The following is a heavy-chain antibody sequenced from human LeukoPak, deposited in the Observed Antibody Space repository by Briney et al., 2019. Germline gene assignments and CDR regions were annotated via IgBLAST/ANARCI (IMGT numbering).Heavy chain of an antibody. J-gene: IGHJ6*03. CDR1: GGSISYYY. Sequence: SETLSLTCTVSGGSISYYYWSWIRQPPGKGLEWIGEINHSGSTNYNPSLKSRVTISVDTSKNQFSLKLSSVTAADTAVYYCARPLSYYYMDVWGKGTTVTVSS. V-gene: IGHV4-34*01. CDR3: ARPLSYYYMDV. CDR2: INHSGST.